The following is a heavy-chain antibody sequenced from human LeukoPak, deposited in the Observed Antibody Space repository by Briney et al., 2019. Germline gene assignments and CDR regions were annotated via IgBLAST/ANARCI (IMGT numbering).Heavy chain of an antibody. J-gene: IGHJ4*02. CDR3: ARTSGGYCSSTSCRTPY. Sequence: GGSLRLSCAASGFTFSSYAMSWVRQAPGKGREWVSAISGSGGSTYYADSVKGRFTISRDNAKNSVYLQMNSLRAEDTAVYYCARTSGGYCSSTSCRTPYWGQGTLVTVSS. CDR2: ISGSGGST. V-gene: IGHV3-23*01. CDR1: GFTFSSYA. D-gene: IGHD2-2*01.